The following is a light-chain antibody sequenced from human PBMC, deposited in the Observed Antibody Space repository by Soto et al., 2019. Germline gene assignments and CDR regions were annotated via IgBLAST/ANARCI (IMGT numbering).Light chain of an antibody. Sequence: DIVMTQSPDSLGVSLGERATINCKSSQSVLMNSNDKNYLAWYQQKAGQPPKLLISWASTREPGVPDRFSGSGSGTDFTLIISSLQAEDVAVNYCQQFYTTLTFGGGTQVEIK. V-gene: IGKV4-1*01. CDR2: WAS. CDR3: QQFYTTLT. CDR1: QSVLMNSNDKNY. J-gene: IGKJ4*01.